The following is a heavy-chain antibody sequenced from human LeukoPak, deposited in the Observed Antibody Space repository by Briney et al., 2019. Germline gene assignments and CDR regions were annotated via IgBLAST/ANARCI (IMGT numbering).Heavy chain of an antibody. D-gene: IGHD2-2*01. CDR3: ARIPVVPGESWFDP. Sequence: SGPVLVKPTETLTLNCTVSGFSLNNARMGVSWIRQPPEKALEWLARVFSNDEKSYSTSLQSRLTISKDTSRGQVVLTMTNMAPVDTATYYCARIPVVPGESWFDPWGQGTLVTVSS. J-gene: IGHJ5*02. CDR2: VFSNDEK. CDR1: GFSLNNARMG. V-gene: IGHV2-26*01.